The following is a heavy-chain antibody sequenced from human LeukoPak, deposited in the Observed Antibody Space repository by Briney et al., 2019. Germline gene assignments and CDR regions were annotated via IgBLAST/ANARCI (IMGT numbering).Heavy chain of an antibody. D-gene: IGHD2-21*01. CDR3: ARVVGNTNFDS. J-gene: IGHJ4*02. Sequence: PSGTLSLTCAVSGASISGTDWWRWVRQPPGKGLEWIGEIYHTGSTNYNPSLESRVTISVDKSKSHFSLKVTSVTAADTAIYYCARVVGNTNFDSWGQGALVTVSS. CDR1: GASISGTDW. V-gene: IGHV4-4*02. CDR2: IYHTGST.